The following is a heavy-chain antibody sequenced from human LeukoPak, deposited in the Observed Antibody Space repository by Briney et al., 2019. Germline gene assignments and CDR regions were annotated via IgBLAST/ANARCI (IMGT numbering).Heavy chain of an antibody. CDR3: ARRDIVVVVSASDY. CDR1: GFTFSDYF. D-gene: IGHD2-15*01. J-gene: IGHJ4*02. Sequence: GGSLRLSCAASGFTFSDYFMGWIRQAPGKGLEWVSGITASGDSTYYGDSVKGRFTMSRDNSKNTVYLQMNSLRVDDTAVHFCARRDIVVVVSASDYWGQGTLVTVSS. V-gene: IGHV3-23*01. CDR2: ITASGDST.